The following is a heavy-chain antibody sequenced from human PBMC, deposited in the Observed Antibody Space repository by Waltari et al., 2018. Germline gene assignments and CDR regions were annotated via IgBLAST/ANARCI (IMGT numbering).Heavy chain of an antibody. J-gene: IGHJ6*02. CDR2: IWYDGSNK. D-gene: IGHD2-21*02. Sequence: QVQLVESGGGVVQPGRSLRLSCAASGFTFSSYGMPWVRQAPGKGLEWVAVIWYDGSNKYYADSVKGRFTISRDNSKNTLYLQMNSLRAEDTAVYYCAREVVTAWTYYYGMDVWGQGTTVTVSS. CDR3: AREVVTAWTYYYGMDV. CDR1: GFTFSSYG. V-gene: IGHV3-33*01.